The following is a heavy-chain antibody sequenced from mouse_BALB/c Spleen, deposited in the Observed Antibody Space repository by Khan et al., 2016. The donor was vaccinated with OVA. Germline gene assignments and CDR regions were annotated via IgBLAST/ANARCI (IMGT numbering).Heavy chain of an antibody. V-gene: IGHV1S41*01. CDR3: ARENYYGRCSYAMDY. J-gene: IGHJ4*01. CDR2: LAPGSSSS. Sequence: DLVKPGASVKLSCKASGYTFTSYWINWIKQRPGQGLEWIGRLAPGSSSSYYNEMFKGKATLTVDTSSSTAYIQLSSLSSEDSAVYFCARENYYGRCSYAMDYWGQGTSVTVSS. D-gene: IGHD1-1*01. CDR1: GYTFTSYW.